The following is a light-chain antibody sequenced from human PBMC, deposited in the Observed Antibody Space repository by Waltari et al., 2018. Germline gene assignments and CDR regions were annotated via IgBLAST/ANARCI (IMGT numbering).Light chain of an antibody. CDR1: PCSNKY. J-gene: IGKJ5*01. Sequence: DIQMTQSPYYLSASVGDRVTITCQASPCSNKYLNWYQQKPGKPPILLIYDASNLETGVPSRFSGSGSGRHFTLTISSLQPEDIATYYCQQYGNLPPSVTFGQGTRLEIK. CDR2: DAS. CDR3: QQYGNLPPSVT. V-gene: IGKV1-33*01.